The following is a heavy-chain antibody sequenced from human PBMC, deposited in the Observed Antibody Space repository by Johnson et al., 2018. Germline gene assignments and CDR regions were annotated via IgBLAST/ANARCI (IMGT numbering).Heavy chain of an antibody. CDR3: ARGRGGYDLAPAFDI. Sequence: QVQLQESGPGLVKPSETXSLTCTVSGGSISSYYWSWIRQPPGKGLEWIGYIYYSGSTNYNPSLKSRVTISVDTSKNQFPLKLSSVTAADTAVYYCARGRGGYDLAPAFDIWGQGTMVTVSS. J-gene: IGHJ3*02. CDR2: IYYSGST. V-gene: IGHV4-59*01. CDR1: GGSISSYY. D-gene: IGHD5-12*01.